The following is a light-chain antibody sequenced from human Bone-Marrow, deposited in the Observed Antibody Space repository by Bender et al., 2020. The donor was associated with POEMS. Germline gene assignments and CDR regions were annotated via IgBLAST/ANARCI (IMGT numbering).Light chain of an antibody. V-gene: IGLV2-8*01. CDR3: SSYAGNNNLL. CDR1: RSDIGSYDY. Sequence: QSALTQPPSASGSRGQSVTIACTGTRSDIGSYDYVSWYQQHPGKAPILIISEVSKRPSGVPDRFSGSKSGNTASLTVSGIQAEDEADYYCSSYAGNNNLLFGGGTKLTVL. J-gene: IGLJ3*02. CDR2: EVS.